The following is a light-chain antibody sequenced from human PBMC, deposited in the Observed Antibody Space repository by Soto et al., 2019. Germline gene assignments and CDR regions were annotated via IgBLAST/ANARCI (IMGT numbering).Light chain of an antibody. CDR1: QSVGGN. CDR2: DVS. CDR3: QQYNNWPFS. V-gene: IGKV3-15*01. J-gene: IGKJ5*01. Sequence: EIVMTQSPGSLSLSPGDRATLSCRASQSVGGNVAWYQQIPGQPPKLLIYDVSSRATGVPSRFSGTGSETDFTLTISGLQSEDSAIYFCQQYNNWPFSFGQGTRLEIK.